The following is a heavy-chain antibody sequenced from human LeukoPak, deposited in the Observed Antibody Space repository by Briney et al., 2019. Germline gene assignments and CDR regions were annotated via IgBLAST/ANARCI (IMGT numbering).Heavy chain of an antibody. D-gene: IGHD2-21*01. CDR2: IIHSGGT. CDR1: GGSFSGYY. Sequence: SETLSLTCAVYGGSFSGYYWSWIRQPPGKGLDWIGEIIHSGGTNYNPSLKSRVTISVDTSKNQFSLNLNSINAADTAVYYCARGGETWGAFDIWGQGTMVTVSS. V-gene: IGHV4-34*01. CDR3: ARGGETWGAFDI. J-gene: IGHJ3*02.